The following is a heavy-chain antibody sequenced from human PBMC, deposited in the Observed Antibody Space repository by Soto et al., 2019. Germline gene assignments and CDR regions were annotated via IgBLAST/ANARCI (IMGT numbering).Heavy chain of an antibody. J-gene: IGHJ4*02. V-gene: IGHV3-9*01. Sequence: GGSLRLSCAASGFTFDDYAMHWVRQAPGKGLEWVSGISWNSGSIGYADSVKGRFTISRDNAKNSLYLQMNSLRAEDTALYYCAKENVQGYCSGGSCYLGQYFDYWGQGTLVTVSS. CDR1: GFTFDDYA. D-gene: IGHD2-15*01. CDR3: AKENVQGYCSGGSCYLGQYFDY. CDR2: ISWNSGSI.